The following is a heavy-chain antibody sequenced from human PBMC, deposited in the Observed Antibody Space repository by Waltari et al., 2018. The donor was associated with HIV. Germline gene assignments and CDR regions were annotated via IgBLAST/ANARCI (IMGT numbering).Heavy chain of an antibody. J-gene: IGHJ6*02. D-gene: IGHD1-20*01. CDR1: GYTFTGYY. CDR2: INPNRGGT. Sequence: QVQLVQSGAEVKKPGASVKVSCKASGYTFTGYYMHWVRQAPGQGREWMGWINPNRGGTNYAQKFQGRVTMTRDTSSSTAYMELSRLRSDDTAVYYCARDRGITGIHYYYYGMDVWGQGTTVTVSS. V-gene: IGHV1-2*02. CDR3: ARDRGITGIHYYYYGMDV.